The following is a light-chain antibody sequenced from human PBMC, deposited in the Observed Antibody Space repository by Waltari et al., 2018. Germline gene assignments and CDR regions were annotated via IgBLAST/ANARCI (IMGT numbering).Light chain of an antibody. Sequence: EIVLTQSPGTLSLSPGERATLSCRASQSVGNNLAWYQQKPGQAPRLLIYGASTRATGIPGRFTGSGSGTEFTLTISSLQSDDFAVYQCQHYNKWPPAFGLGTKVEIK. J-gene: IGKJ1*01. CDR2: GAS. CDR3: QHYNKWPPA. V-gene: IGKV3-15*01. CDR1: QSVGNN.